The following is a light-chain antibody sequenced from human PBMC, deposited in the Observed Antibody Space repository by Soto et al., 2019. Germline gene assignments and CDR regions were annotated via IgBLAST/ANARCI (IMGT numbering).Light chain of an antibody. V-gene: IGLV2-14*01. J-gene: IGLJ1*01. CDR2: EVN. CDR1: SSDVGGYNY. CDR3: SSYTSISTYV. Sequence: QSVLTQPASVSGSPGQSITISCTGTSSDVGGYNYVSWYQHHPGKAPKLIIYEVNNRPSGVSNRFSGSKSGSTASLTISGLQAEDEADYYCSSYTSISTYVFGTGTKV.